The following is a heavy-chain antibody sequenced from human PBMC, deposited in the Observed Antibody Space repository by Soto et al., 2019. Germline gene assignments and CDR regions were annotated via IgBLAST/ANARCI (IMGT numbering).Heavy chain of an antibody. J-gene: IGHJ4*02. CDR3: ARDRRFGDFDY. CDR2: IKQDGSEK. Sequence: EVQLVESGGGLVQPGGSLRLSCAASGFTFSSYWMSWVRQAPGKGLEWVANIKQDGSEKYYVDSVKGRFTISRDNAKNSLYLQMNSLRAEDTAGYYCARDRRFGDFDYWGQGTLVTVSS. CDR1: GFTFSSYW. V-gene: IGHV3-7*05. D-gene: IGHD3-10*01.